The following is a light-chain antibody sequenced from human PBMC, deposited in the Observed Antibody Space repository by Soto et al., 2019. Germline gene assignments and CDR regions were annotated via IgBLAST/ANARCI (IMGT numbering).Light chain of an antibody. Sequence: QSVLTQPPSASGTPGQRVTISCSGSSSNIGSNYVYWYQHLPGTAPKLLIYRNNQRPSGVPDRFSGTKSGTSASLAISGLRSEDEGDYYCAAWDDSLSGVVFGGGTQLTVL. J-gene: IGLJ2*01. CDR3: AAWDDSLSGVV. CDR1: SSNIGSNY. V-gene: IGLV1-47*01. CDR2: RNN.